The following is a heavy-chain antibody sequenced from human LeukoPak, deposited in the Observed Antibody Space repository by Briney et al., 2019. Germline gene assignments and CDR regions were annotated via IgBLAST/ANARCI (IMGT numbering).Heavy chain of an antibody. D-gene: IGHD2-15*01. CDR2: MSYDGTNK. CDR1: GFTFSNHG. CDR3: AKRGYCSGGRCYSFHFDY. V-gene: IGHV3-30*18. J-gene: IGHJ4*02. Sequence: GRSLRLSCAASGFTFSNHGMHWVRQAPGKGLEGVALMSYDGTNKVYADSVKGRFTISRDNSKNTLYLEMNNLRAEDTAVHYCAKRGYCSGGRCYSFHFDYWGQGTLVTVSS.